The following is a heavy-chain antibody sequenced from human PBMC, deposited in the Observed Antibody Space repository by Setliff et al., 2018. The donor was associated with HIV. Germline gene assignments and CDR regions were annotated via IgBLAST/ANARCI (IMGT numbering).Heavy chain of an antibody. Sequence: ASVKVSCKPSGFTFTGYYLHWVRQAPGQGLEWMGRINPNTGDTNFAQMFQDRVTMTRDTSIATAYMELSRLRSDDTAVYYCARVEEWELPYSDYWGQGTLVTVSS. CDR1: GFTFTGYY. CDR3: ARVEEWELPYSDY. D-gene: IGHD1-26*01. CDR2: INPNTGDT. J-gene: IGHJ4*02. V-gene: IGHV1-2*06.